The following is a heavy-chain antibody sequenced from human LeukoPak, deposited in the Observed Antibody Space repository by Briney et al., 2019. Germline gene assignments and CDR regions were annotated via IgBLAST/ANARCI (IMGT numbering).Heavy chain of an antibody. J-gene: IGHJ4*02. Sequence: LTGGSLRLSCAASGFTFSSYWTHWVRQAPGKGLVWVSRINGDGSSTSYADSVKGRFTISRDNAENTLYLQMNSLRAEDTAVYYCARFRRSGYYDSSGYGTGYFDYWGQGTLVTVSS. D-gene: IGHD3-22*01. V-gene: IGHV3-74*01. CDR1: GFTFSSYW. CDR3: ARFRRSGYYDSSGYGTGYFDY. CDR2: INGDGSST.